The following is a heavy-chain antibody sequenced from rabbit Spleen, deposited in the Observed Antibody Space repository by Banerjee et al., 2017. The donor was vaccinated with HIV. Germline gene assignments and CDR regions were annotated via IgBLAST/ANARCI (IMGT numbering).Heavy chain of an antibody. Sequence: QSLEESGGDLVKPGASLTLTCTASGVSFSGDSYMCWVRQAPGKGLEWIACIDSGSSGATHYASWAKGRFTISKTSSTTVTLQMTSLTAADTATYFCARGSGGGVDGWVDYFDLWGPGTLVTVS. D-gene: IGHD6-1*01. CDR3: ARGSGGGVDGWVDYFDL. CDR2: IDSGSSGAT. V-gene: IGHV1S40*01. CDR1: GVSFSGDSY. J-gene: IGHJ4*01.